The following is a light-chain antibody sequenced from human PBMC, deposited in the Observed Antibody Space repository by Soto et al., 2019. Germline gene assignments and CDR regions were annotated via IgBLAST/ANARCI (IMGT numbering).Light chain of an antibody. CDR3: QQYDNLLL. J-gene: IGKJ5*01. CDR1: QDISNY. Sequence: DIQMTQSPSSLSASVGDRVTITCQASQDISNYLNWYQQKPGKAPKLLIYDASNLETAVPSRFSGSGSGTDFTLTISSLQPEDIATYYCQQYDNLLLFGQGTRLEIK. V-gene: IGKV1-33*01. CDR2: DAS.